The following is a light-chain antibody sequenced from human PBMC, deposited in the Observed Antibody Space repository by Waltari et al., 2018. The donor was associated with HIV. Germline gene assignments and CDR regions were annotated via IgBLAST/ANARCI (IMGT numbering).Light chain of an antibody. V-gene: IGLV1-51*01. CDR3: GTWDRNVGAAV. Sequence: QSVLTQPPSVSAAPGQKVTISCSGSTSNIGNDYVSWYQHLPGATPKLLIYDKKKRPSGIPYRFSGARSGTSATLDITGLQTGDEADYYGGTWDRNVGAAVFGGGTKLTVL. J-gene: IGLJ2*01. CDR2: DKK. CDR1: TSNIGNDY.